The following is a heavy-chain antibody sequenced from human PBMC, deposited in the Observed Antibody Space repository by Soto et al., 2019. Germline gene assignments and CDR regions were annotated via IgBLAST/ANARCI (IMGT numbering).Heavy chain of an antibody. V-gene: IGHV4-38-2*01. D-gene: IGHD3-22*01. Sequence: SETLSLTCAVSGYSIGSGYYWGWIRQPPGKGLEWIGSIYHSGSTYYNPSLKSRVTISVDTSKNQFSLKLSSVTAADTAVYYCARGAHYYDSSGYYPLDYWGQGTLVTVSS. J-gene: IGHJ4*02. CDR3: ARGAHYYDSSGYYPLDY. CDR2: IYHSGST. CDR1: GYSIGSGYY.